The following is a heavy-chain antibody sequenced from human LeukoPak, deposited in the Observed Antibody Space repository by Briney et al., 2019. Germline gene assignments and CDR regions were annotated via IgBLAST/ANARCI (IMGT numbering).Heavy chain of an antibody. CDR1: GFNFQYAW. CDR3: TSLVGSPTY. D-gene: IGHD1-26*01. V-gene: IGHV3-15*01. Sequence: TGGSLRLSCAGSGFNFQYAWMTWVRQAPGKGLEWVGRIKSKRDGETTDYAALVKSRFSISRDDSRNTVYLQMNSVRTEDTAVYCCTSLVGSPTYWGQGTLVTVSS. J-gene: IGHJ4*02. CDR2: IKSKRDGETT.